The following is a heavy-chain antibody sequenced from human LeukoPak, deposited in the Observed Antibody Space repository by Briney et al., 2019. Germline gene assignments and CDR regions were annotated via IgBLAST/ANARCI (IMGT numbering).Heavy chain of an antibody. CDR2: IYYSGST. D-gene: IGHD6-6*01. J-gene: IGHJ3*02. Sequence: IYYSGSTYYNPSLKSRVTISVDTSKNQFSLKLSSVTAADTAVYYCAREGASIAALDAFDIWGQGTMVTVSS. V-gene: IGHV4-30-4*01. CDR3: AREGASIAALDAFDI.